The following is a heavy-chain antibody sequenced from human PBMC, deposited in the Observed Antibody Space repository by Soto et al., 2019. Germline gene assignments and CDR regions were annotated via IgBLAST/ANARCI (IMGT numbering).Heavy chain of an antibody. J-gene: IGHJ4*02. V-gene: IGHV3-30*18. CDR2: ISYDGYDK. CDR3: AKDSGRGSADYYFDF. CDR1: GFTCSTYG. D-gene: IGHD3-10*01. Sequence: PGGSLRLSCAASGFTCSTYGMHWVRQAPGKGLEWVAVISYDGYDKKYADSMQGRFTISRDNSKNTLYLQMNSLGAEDSAVYYCAKDSGRGSADYYFDFWGQGTLVTVSS.